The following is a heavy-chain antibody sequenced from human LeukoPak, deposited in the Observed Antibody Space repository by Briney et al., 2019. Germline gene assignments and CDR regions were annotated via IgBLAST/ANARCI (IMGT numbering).Heavy chain of an antibody. V-gene: IGHV3-30*03. Sequence: PGGSLRLPCAASGFTFSSYGMHWVRQAPGKGLEWVAVISYDGSNKYYADSVKGRFTISRDNSKNTLYLQMNSLRAEDTALYYCARGWHYGDYTTFDYWGQGTLVTVSS. D-gene: IGHD4-17*01. CDR1: GFTFSSYG. CDR3: ARGWHYGDYTTFDY. CDR2: ISYDGSNK. J-gene: IGHJ4*02.